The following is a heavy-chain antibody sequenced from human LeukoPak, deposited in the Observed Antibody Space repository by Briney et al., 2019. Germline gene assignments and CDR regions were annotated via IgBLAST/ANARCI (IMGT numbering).Heavy chain of an antibody. CDR2: INHSGST. J-gene: IGHJ6*03. D-gene: IGHD3-9*01. CDR3: ARTVYYDILTGYYYYYMDV. V-gene: IGHV4-34*01. CDR1: GGSFSGYY. Sequence: PSETLSLTCAVYGGSFSGYYWSWIRQPPGKGLEWIGEINHSGSTNYNPSLKSRVTISVDTSKNQFSLKLSSVTAADTAVYYCARTVYYDILTGYYYYYMDVWGKGTTVTVSS.